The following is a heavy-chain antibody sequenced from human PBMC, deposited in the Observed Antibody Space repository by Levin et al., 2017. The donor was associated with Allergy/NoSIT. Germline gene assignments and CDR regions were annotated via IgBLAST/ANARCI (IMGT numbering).Heavy chain of an antibody. CDR2: IWYDGSNK. CDR1: GFTFSSYG. CDR3: ARIVVPAAAYGMDD. Sequence: GGSLRLSCAASGFTFSSYGMHWVRQAPGKGLEWVAVIWYDGSNKYYADSVKGRFTISRDNSKNTLYLQMNSLRAEDTAVYYCARIVVPAAAYGMDDWGQGTTVTVSS. D-gene: IGHD2-2*01. J-gene: IGHJ6*02. V-gene: IGHV3-33*01.